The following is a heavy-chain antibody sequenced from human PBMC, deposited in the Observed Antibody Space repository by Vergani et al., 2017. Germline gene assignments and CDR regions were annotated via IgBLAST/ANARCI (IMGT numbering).Heavy chain of an antibody. Sequence: QVKLQESGPGLLKPSQTLSLTCTVSGESIRSGSHYWSWIRQPAGKGPEWIGHIHTGGSTDLNPSFKSRVSISVDTSKSQFSLKLNSVTVADTAVYYCARSRPYCTSGSCQEYWGQGTLVTVSS. V-gene: IGHV4-61*02. J-gene: IGHJ4*02. CDR3: ARSRPYCTSGSCQEY. D-gene: IGHD2-15*01. CDR2: IHTGGST. CDR1: GESIRSGSHY.